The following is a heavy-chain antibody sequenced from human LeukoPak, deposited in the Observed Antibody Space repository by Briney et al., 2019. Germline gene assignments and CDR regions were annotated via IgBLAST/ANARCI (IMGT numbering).Heavy chain of an antibody. J-gene: IGHJ2*01. D-gene: IGHD2-21*01. V-gene: IGHV3-23*01. CDR1: GFTFSSYS. CDR2: ISGSGDTT. Sequence: PGGSLRLSCTASGFTFSSYSMSWVRQGPGTGLEWVSAISGSGDTTFYADSVRGRFTVSRDNSINTLYLQMNSLRAEDTAVYFCAKIGVIVNWYFDIWGRGTLVTVSS. CDR3: AKIGVIVNWYFDI.